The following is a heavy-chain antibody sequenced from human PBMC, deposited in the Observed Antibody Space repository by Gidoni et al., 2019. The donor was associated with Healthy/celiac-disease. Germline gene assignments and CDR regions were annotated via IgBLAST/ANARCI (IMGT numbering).Heavy chain of an antibody. J-gene: IGHJ2*01. CDR3: ARHRFFSYGGTYWYFDL. CDR1: GYSFTSYW. Sequence: EVQLVQSGAEVKKPGASLKISCKGSGYSFTSYWIGWVRQMPGKGLEWMGIIYPGDSDTRYSPSFQGQVTISADKSISTAYLQWSSLKASDTAMYYCARHRFFSYGGTYWYFDLWGRGTLVTVSS. V-gene: IGHV5-51*01. CDR2: IYPGDSDT. D-gene: IGHD4-17*01.